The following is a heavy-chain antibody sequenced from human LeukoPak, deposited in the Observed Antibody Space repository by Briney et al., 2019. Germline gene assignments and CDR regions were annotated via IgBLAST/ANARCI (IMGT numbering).Heavy chain of an antibody. CDR1: GGSISSGGYY. CDR3: ARDPTTGGRIDY. V-gene: IGHV4-31*03. J-gene: IGHJ4*02. Sequence: SETLSLTCTVSGGSISSGGYYWSWIRQHPGKGLEWIGYIYYSGSTYYNPSLKSRVTISVDTSKNQFSLKLSSVTAADTAVYYCARDPTTGGRIDYWGQGTLVTVSS. D-gene: IGHD4-17*01. CDR2: IYYSGST.